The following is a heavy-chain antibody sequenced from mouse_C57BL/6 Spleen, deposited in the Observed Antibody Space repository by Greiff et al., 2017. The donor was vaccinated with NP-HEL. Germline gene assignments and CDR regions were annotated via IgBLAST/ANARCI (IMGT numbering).Heavy chain of an antibody. CDR3: ARSHLGSSRAWFAY. Sequence: QVQLQQPGAELVKPGASVKLSCKASGSTFTSYWMQWVKQRPGQGLGWIGEIDPSDSYTTYNQKFKGKATLTVDTSSSTAYMQLSSLTSEDSAVYYCARSHLGSSRAWFAYWGQGTLVTVSA. D-gene: IGHD1-1*01. CDR1: GSTFTSYW. J-gene: IGHJ3*01. CDR2: IDPSDSYT. V-gene: IGHV1-50*01.